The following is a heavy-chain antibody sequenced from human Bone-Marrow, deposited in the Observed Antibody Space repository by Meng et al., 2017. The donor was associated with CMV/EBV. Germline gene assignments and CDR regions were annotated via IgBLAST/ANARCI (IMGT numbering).Heavy chain of an antibody. J-gene: IGHJ6*02. CDR1: GFTFSSYA. CDR3: AARNTDYYGMDV. V-gene: IGHV3-23*01. CDR2: ISGSGGST. Sequence: LALICAASGFTFSSYAMSWVRQAPGKGLEWVSAISGSGGSTYYADSLKGRLTISRDNAKNSLYLQMNNLSAEDTSVYYCAARNTDYYGMDVWGRGTTVTVSS.